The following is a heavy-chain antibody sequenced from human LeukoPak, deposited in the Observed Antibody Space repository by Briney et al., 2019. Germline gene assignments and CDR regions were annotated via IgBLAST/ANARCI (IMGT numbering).Heavy chain of an antibody. CDR2: ISAHNGNT. J-gene: IGHJ4*02. CDR3: AIAPYDFWSGYPEGIDY. Sequence: ASVKVSCKASGYTFTSYGISWVRQAPGQGLEWMGWISAHNGNTNYAQKLQGRVTMTTDTSTSTAYMELRSLRSDDTAVYYCAIAPYDFWSGYPEGIDYWGQGTLVTVSS. D-gene: IGHD3-3*01. V-gene: IGHV1-18*01. CDR1: GYTFTSYG.